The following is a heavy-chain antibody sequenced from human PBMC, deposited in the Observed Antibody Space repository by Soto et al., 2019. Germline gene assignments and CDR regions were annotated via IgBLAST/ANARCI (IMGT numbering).Heavy chain of an antibody. CDR3: ARERQGRYES. D-gene: IGHD5-12*01. CDR2: IAVHSGST. Sequence: XSVKISCKASVYTFSNFGITWVRQAPGQGLQWMGWIAVHSGSTKFVQDLQGRVSMTTDTSTSTAYMELRNLRSDDTAVYYCARERQGRYESWGQGTLVTVSS. CDR1: VYTFSNFG. J-gene: IGHJ1*01. V-gene: IGHV1-18*01.